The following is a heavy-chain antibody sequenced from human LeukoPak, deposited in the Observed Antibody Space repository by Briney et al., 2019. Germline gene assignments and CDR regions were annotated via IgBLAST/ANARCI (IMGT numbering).Heavy chain of an antibody. J-gene: IGHJ6*02. D-gene: IGHD3-10*01. CDR3: ARTYGSGSYTPYYYYGMDV. CDR1: GGSFSGYY. Sequence: SETLSLTCAVYGGSFSGYYWSWIRQPPGKGLEWIGEINHSGSTNYNPSLKSRVTISVDTSKNQFSLKLSSVTAADTAVYYCARTYGSGSYTPYYYYGMDVWGQGTTVTVSS. V-gene: IGHV4-34*01. CDR2: INHSGST.